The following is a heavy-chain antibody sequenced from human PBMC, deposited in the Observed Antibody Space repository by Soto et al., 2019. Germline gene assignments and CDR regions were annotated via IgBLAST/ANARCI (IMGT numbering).Heavy chain of an antibody. CDR1: GYTFTSYG. D-gene: IGHD3-3*01. CDR3: ARGEHDFWSGYQRGKNYYYYYYMDV. J-gene: IGHJ6*03. CDR2: ISAYNGNT. V-gene: IGHV1-18*01. Sequence: ASVKVSCKASGYTFTSYGVSWVRQAPGQGLEWMGWISAYNGNTNYAQKLQGRVTMTTDTSTSTAYMELRSLRSDDTAVYYCARGEHDFWSGYQRGKNYYYYYYMDVWGKGTTVTVSS.